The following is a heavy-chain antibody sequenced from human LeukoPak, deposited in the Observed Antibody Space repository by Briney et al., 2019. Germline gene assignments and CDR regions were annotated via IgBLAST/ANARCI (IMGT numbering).Heavy chain of an antibody. V-gene: IGHV4-59*01. Sequence: SETLSLTCTVSGGSISSYYWSWIRQPPGKGLEWIGYIYYSGSTNYNPSLKSRVTIPVDTFKNQFSLKLSSVTAADTAVYYCARGQYCTNGVCYHDAFDIWGQGTMVTVSS. CDR1: GGSISSYY. J-gene: IGHJ3*02. CDR2: IYYSGST. D-gene: IGHD2-8*01. CDR3: ARGQYCTNGVCYHDAFDI.